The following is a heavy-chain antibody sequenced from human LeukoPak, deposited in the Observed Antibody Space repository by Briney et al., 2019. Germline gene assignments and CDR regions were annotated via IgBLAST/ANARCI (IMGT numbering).Heavy chain of an antibody. V-gene: IGHV1-24*01. CDR2: FDPEDGET. J-gene: IGHJ6*02. D-gene: IGHD1-26*01. Sequence: ASVKVSCKVSGYTLTELSMHWVRQAPGKGLEWMGGFDPEDGETIYAQKCQGRVTMTEDTSTDTAYMELSSLRSEDTAVYYCATAPRYSGSYSDYYYGMDVWGQGTTVTVSS. CDR1: GYTLTELS. CDR3: ATAPRYSGSYSDYYYGMDV.